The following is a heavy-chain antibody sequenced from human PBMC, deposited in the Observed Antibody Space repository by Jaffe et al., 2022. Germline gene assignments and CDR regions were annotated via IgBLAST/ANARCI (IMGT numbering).Heavy chain of an antibody. V-gene: IGHV3-23*01. D-gene: IGHD4-4*01. CDR2: ISGSGGST. Sequence: EVQLLESGGGLVQPGGSLRLSCAASGFTFSSYAMSWVRQAPGKGLEWVSAISGSGGSTYYADSVKGRFTISRDNSKNTLYLQMNSLRAEDTAVYYCAKGKPPRGGTVTNGKEYYFDYWGQGTLVTVSS. CDR3: AKGKPPRGGTVTNGKEYYFDY. CDR1: GFTFSSYA. J-gene: IGHJ4*02.